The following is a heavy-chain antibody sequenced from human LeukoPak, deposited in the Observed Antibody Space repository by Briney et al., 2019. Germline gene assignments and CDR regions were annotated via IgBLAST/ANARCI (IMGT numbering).Heavy chain of an antibody. J-gene: IGHJ6*02. CDR2: INPNSGGT. V-gene: IGHV1-2*02. Sequence: ASVKVSCKASGYTVTGYYMHWVRQAPGQGLEWMGWINPNSGGTNYAQKFQGRVTMTRDTSISTAYMELSRLRSDDTAVYYCAREVVATTTQWLMAVWGQGTTVTVSS. CDR1: GYTVTGYY. D-gene: IGHD5-12*01. CDR3: AREVVATTTQWLMAV.